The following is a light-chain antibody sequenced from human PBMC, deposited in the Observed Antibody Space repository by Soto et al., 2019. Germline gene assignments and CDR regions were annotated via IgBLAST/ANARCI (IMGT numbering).Light chain of an antibody. CDR3: QQSYTTPLT. CDR1: QSIGRF. V-gene: IGKV1-39*01. J-gene: IGKJ4*01. Sequence: EIQMTQSPSSLSASVGDRVTISCRGSQSIGRFLNWHQHKPGKAPKVLIYTASTLQSGVPSRFSGSGSGSDFNLTIRSLLPEDFATYYCQQSYTTPLTFGGGTKVEIK. CDR2: TAS.